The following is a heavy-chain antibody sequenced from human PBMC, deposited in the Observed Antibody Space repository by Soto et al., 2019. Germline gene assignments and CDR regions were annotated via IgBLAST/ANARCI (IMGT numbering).Heavy chain of an antibody. J-gene: IGHJ4*02. CDR3: ARLLSSSARDY. V-gene: IGHV3-7*03. CDR1: GFTFSCYS. CDR2: IKPDGSDK. D-gene: IGHD2-15*01. Sequence: GGSLRLSCAASGFTFSCYSMNWGRQAPGKGLQWVSIIKPDGSDKYYMDSVKGRFAISRDNAKNSLYLQMNSLRAEDTAVYYCARLLSSSARDYWGQGALVTVSS.